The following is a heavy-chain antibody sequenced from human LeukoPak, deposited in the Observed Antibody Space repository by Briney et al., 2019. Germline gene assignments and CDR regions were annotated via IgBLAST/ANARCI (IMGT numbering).Heavy chain of an antibody. CDR2: ISSSSSYI. CDR1: GFTFSSYS. V-gene: IGHV3-21*01. J-gene: IGHJ3*02. CDR3: ARDRSPLYSGIPVLDAFDI. D-gene: IGHD1-26*01. Sequence: GGSLRLSCAASGFTFSSYSMNWVRQAPGKGLEWVSSISSSSSYIYYADSVKGRFTISRDNAKNSLYLQMNSLRAEDTAVYYCARDRSPLYSGIPVLDAFDIWGQGTMVTVSS.